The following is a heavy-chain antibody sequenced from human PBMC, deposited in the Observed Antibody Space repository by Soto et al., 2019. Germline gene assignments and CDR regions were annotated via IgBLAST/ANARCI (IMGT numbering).Heavy chain of an antibody. Sequence: EVQLLESGGGLVQPGGSLRLSCVVSGFTFSNYAMTWVRQAPGKGLEWVSSMSSSTYYTDSVKGRFTISRDNSKNTLYLQMNSLRAQDTAIYYCAKGSSWSEFEYWGQGTLVTVSS. CDR2: MSSST. CDR1: GFTFSNYA. V-gene: IGHV3-23*01. D-gene: IGHD6-19*01. CDR3: AKGSSWSEFEY. J-gene: IGHJ4*02.